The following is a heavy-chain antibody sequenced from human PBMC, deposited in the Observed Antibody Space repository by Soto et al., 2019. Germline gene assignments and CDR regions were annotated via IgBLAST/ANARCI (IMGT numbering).Heavy chain of an antibody. CDR1: GYPVTAYY. Sequence: QLHLVQSGAVVKKPGASVTVSCSASGYPVTAYYMHWVRQAPGRGLEWMGGINPATGAAKYTQTFQGRVTLNRDTSTSTGFMELSGLTSEDTAVFYWARGGGVGVAGSAAFDMWGQGTLVTVSS. V-gene: IGHV1-2*02. CDR3: ARGGGVGVAGSAAFDM. J-gene: IGHJ3*02. CDR2: INPATGAA. D-gene: IGHD3-3*01.